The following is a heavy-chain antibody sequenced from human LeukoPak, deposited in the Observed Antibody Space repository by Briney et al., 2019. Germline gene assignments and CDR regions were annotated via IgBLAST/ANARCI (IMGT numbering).Heavy chain of an antibody. CDR1: GFTFSNFW. J-gene: IGHJ4*02. D-gene: IGHD1-1*01. V-gene: IGHV3-7*04. CDR2: IHPEGNEK. CDR3: ARGDDFSGDH. Sequence: GGSLRLSCAVSGFTFSNFWMSWVRQAPGRGLEWVANIHPEGNEKYHVESVKGRFTIPRDNTKDLLFLQMNGLRVEDTAVYYCARGDDFSGDHWGQGTLVTVSS.